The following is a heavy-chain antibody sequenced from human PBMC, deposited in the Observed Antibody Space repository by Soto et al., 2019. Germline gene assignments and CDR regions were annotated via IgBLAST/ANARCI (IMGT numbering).Heavy chain of an antibody. CDR2: ISVIGGST. CDR3: AKTSNYYGSGRVYFDY. J-gene: IGHJ4*02. D-gene: IGHD3-10*01. Sequence: EVQLLESGGGLLQPGGSLRLSCAASGFTFSSYAMSWVRQAPGKGLEWVSTISVIGGSTSYADAVKGRFTISRDNSKNTLYLQMNSLRADDTVVYYCAKTSNYYGSGRVYFDYWGQGTLVTLSS. V-gene: IGHV3-23*01. CDR1: GFTFSSYA.